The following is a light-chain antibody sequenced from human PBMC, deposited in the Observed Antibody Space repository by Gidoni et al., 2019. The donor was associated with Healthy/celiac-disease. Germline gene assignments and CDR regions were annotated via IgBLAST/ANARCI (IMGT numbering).Light chain of an antibody. CDR1: QSISSY. CDR2: AAS. V-gene: IGKV1-39*01. CDR3: QQSYRPT. J-gene: IGKJ2*01. Sequence: DIQMTQSPSSLSASVGDRVTITCRASQSISSYLNWYQQKPGKAPKLLIYAASSLQSGVPSRFSGSGSETDFTLTISSLQPEDFATYYCQQSYRPTFGQGTKLEIK.